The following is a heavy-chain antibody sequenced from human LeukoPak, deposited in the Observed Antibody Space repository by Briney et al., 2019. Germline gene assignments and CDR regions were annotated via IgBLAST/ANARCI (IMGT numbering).Heavy chain of an antibody. D-gene: IGHD6-19*01. V-gene: IGHV4-59*08. Sequence: SETLSLTCTVSGGSISSYYWSWIRQPPGKGLEWVGYIYYSGSTNYNPSLKRRVTISVDTSKNQFSLKLSSVTAADTAVYYCARHTMGIAVAGPFYYYYGMDVWGQGTTVTVSS. J-gene: IGHJ6*02. CDR1: GGSISSYY. CDR2: IYYSGST. CDR3: ARHTMGIAVAGPFYYYYGMDV.